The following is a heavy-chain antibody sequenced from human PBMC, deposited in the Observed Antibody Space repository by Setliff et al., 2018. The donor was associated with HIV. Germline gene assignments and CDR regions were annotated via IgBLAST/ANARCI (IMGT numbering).Heavy chain of an antibody. V-gene: IGHV3-74*01. CDR1: GFTFSSYW. Sequence: GGSLRLSCAASGFTFSSYWMHWVRQAPGKGLVWVSRINSDGSSTSYADSVKGRFTISRGNAKNTLYLQMNSLRAEDTAVYYCALTPYSSSSLSYWGQGNLVTVSS. J-gene: IGHJ4*02. CDR3: ALTPYSSSSLSY. D-gene: IGHD6-6*01. CDR2: INSDGSST.